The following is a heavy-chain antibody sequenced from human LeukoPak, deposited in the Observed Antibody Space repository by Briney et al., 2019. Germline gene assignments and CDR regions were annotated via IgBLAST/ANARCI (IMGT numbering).Heavy chain of an antibody. D-gene: IGHD4-17*01. J-gene: IGHJ1*01. CDR2: IYYSGST. V-gene: IGHV4-39*01. CDR3: ARRAFYGDRFAEYFQH. CDR1: GGSISSSGYY. Sequence: SETLSLTCTVSGGSISSSGYYWGWIRQPPVRGLEWIGSIYYSGSTYYNPSLKSRVTISVDTSKNQFSLKLSSVTAADTAVYFCARRAFYGDRFAEYFQHWGQGTLVTVSS.